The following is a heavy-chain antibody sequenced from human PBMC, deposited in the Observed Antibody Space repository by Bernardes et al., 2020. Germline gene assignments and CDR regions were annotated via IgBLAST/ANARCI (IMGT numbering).Heavy chain of an antibody. CDR3: ARTPMVQGLNYYYYGMDV. J-gene: IGHJ6*04. D-gene: IGHD3-10*01. Sequence: SGPTLVKPTETLTLTCTVSGFSLSNARMGVSWIRQPPGKALEWLAHIFSNDEKSYSTSLKSRLTISKDTSKSQVVLTMTNMDPVDTATYYCARTPMVQGLNYYYYGMDVWGKGTTVTVSS. CDR1: GFSLSNARMG. V-gene: IGHV2-26*01. CDR2: IFSNDEK.